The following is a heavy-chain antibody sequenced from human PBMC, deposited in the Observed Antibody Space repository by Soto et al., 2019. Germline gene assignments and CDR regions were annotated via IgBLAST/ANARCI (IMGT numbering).Heavy chain of an antibody. CDR2: IYHSGNT. J-gene: IGHJ4*02. CDR3: ARRWGEGRVDY. D-gene: IGHD3-10*01. Sequence: SETLSLTCTVSGGSISSSNWWIWVRQPPGKGLEWIGEIYHSGNTNYNPSLKSRVTMAVDKSRNQFSLKLSSVTAADTAVYYCARRWGEGRVDYWGQGTLVTVSS. CDR1: GGSISSSNW. V-gene: IGHV4-4*02.